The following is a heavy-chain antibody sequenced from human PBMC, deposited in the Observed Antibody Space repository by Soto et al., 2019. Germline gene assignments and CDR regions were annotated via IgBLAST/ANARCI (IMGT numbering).Heavy chain of an antibody. J-gene: IGHJ4*02. CDR3: SGAESPDTAYFSLY. CDR1: GFTFSSYA. V-gene: IGHV3-23*01. CDR2: ISGSGGST. D-gene: IGHD1-26*01. Sequence: GGSLRLSCAASGFTFSSYAMSWVRQAPGKGLEWVSAISGSGGSTYYADSVKGRFTISRDNSKNTLYLQMNSLRAEDTAVYYCSGAESPDTAYFSLYWGQGTPVTVSS.